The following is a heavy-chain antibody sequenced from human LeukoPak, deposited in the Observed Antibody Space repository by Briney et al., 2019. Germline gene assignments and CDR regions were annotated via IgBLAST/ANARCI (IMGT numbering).Heavy chain of an antibody. CDR2: IYPADSAA. J-gene: IGHJ4*02. CDR1: GYSFTTYW. D-gene: IGHD6-13*01. Sequence: GESLKISCKASGYSFTTYWIGWVRQMPGKGLEWMGIIYPADSAAKYSPSFQGQVTISVDKSISTAYLQWSRLKASDTAMYYCARQIRVAAAGAGYWGQGTLVTVSS. CDR3: ARQIRVAAAGAGY. V-gene: IGHV5-51*01.